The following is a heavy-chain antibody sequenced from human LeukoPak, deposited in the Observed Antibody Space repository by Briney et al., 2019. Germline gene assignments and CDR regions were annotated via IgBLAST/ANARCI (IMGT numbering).Heavy chain of an antibody. D-gene: IGHD3-10*01. Sequence: TLSLTCTVSGGSISSGGYYWSWIRQHPGKGLEWIGYIYYSGSTYYNPSLKRRVTISVDTSKNQFSLKLSSVTAADTAVYYCARDYPEYSGFRAFDIWGQGTMVTVSS. CDR1: GGSISSGGYY. V-gene: IGHV4-31*03. CDR3: ARDYPEYSGFRAFDI. CDR2: IYYSGST. J-gene: IGHJ3*02.